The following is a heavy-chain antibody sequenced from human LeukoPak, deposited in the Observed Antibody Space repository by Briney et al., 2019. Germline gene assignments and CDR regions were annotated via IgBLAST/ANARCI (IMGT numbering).Heavy chain of an antibody. CDR3: ARDLGTNDAFDI. CDR2: IYSGGST. V-gene: IGHV3-53*01. D-gene: IGHD7-27*01. Sequence: GGSLTLSCAASGFTVSTTYMSWLRPAPGKELDGVSLIYSGGSTYYAHSVKGRFTISRDNSKNTVFLQMNTLRAEDTAVYYCARDLGTNDAFDIWGQGTMLTVSS. CDR1: GFTVSTTY. J-gene: IGHJ3*02.